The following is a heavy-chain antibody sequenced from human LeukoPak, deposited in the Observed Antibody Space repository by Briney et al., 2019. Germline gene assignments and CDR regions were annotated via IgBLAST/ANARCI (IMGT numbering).Heavy chain of an antibody. J-gene: IGHJ6*03. CDR2: IIPLFGTA. V-gene: IGHV1-69*06. D-gene: IGHD6-19*01. CDR3: ARDEGASGWYTHYYYYYMDV. CDR1: GGTFSSYA. Sequence: SVKVSCKASGGTFSSYAISWVRQAPGQGLEWMGGIIPLFGTANYAQKFQGRVTITADKSTSTAYMELSSLRSEDTAVYYCARDEGASGWYTHYYYYYMDVWGKGTTVTVSS.